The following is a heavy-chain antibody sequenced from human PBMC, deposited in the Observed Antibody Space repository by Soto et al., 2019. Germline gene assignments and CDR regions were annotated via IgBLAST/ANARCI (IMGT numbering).Heavy chain of an antibody. CDR3: ARASSPRDPWLDY. CDR2: ISSSGGTI. V-gene: IGHV3-11*01. J-gene: IGHJ4*02. CDR1: GFTFSDDY. D-gene: IGHD5-18*01. Sequence: GALRLSCGASGFTFSDDYMSWIRQAPGKGLEWVSYISSSGGTIYYADSVKGRFTISRDNAKNSLFLQMNSLRADDTAVYYCARASSPRDPWLDYWGQGTLVTVSS.